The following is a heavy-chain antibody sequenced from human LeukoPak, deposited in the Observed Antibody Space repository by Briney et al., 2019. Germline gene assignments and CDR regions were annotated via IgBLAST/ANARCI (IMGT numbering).Heavy chain of an antibody. CDR2: ISYDGSNK. J-gene: IGHJ6*02. CDR3: ARDGGYSYGTAYYYYGMDV. D-gene: IGHD5-18*01. CDR1: GFTFSSYA. V-gene: IGHV3-30*04. Sequence: GRSLRLSCAASGFTFSSYAMHWVRQAPGKGLEWVAVISYDGSNKYYADSVKGRFTISRDNSKNTLYLQMNSLRAEDTAVYYCARDGGYSYGTAYYYYGMDVWGQGTTVTVXS.